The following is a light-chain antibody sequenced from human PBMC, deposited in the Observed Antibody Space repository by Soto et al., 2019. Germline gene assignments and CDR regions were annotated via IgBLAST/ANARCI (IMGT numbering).Light chain of an antibody. J-gene: IGLJ2*01. V-gene: IGLV2-23*02. CDR3: CSYAGNSDVV. CDR2: DVT. CDR1: SNDVATHNL. Sequence: QSALTQPASVSGSPGQSITISCTGTSNDVATHNLVSWYQQHPGKAPKLLIYDVTKRPSGVSDRFSGSKSCNTASLTISGLQAEDEGDYYCCSYAGNSDVVFGEGTKLTVL.